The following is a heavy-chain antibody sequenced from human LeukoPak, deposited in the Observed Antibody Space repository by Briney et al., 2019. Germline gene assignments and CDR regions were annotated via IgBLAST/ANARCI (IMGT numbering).Heavy chain of an antibody. V-gene: IGHV1-8*01. Sequence: ASVTVSFTASGYTFTNYDINWVRQAIGQGLEWMGWMNPKSGYTGYSQKFQGRVTITRDTSISTAYMELGSLRSEDTAVYYCARVTGSIDYWGQGTLVTVSS. J-gene: IGHJ4*02. CDR3: ARVTGSIDY. CDR1: GYTFTNYD. CDR2: MNPKSGYT. D-gene: IGHD1-26*01.